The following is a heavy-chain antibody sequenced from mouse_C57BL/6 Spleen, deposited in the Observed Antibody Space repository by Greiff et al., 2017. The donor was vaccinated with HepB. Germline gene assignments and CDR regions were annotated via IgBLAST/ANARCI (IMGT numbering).Heavy chain of an antibody. D-gene: IGHD1-1*01. Sequence: QVQLKQPGAELVKPGASVKLSCKASGYTFTSYWMHWVKQRPGRGLEWIGRIDPNSGGTKYNEKFKSKATLTVDKPSSTAYMQLSSLTSEDSAVYYCARETVPYWYFDVWGTGTTVTVSS. V-gene: IGHV1-72*01. CDR2: IDPNSGGT. J-gene: IGHJ1*03. CDR3: ARETVPYWYFDV. CDR1: GYTFTSYW.